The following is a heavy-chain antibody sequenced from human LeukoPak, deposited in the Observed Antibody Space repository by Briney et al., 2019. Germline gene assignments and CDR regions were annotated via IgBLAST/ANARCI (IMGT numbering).Heavy chain of an antibody. J-gene: IGHJ5*02. D-gene: IGHD6-13*01. V-gene: IGHV1-69*13. Sequence: SVKVSCKASGYTFTSYYMHWVRQAPGQGLEWMGGIIPIFGTANYAQKFQGRVTITADESTSTAYMELSSLRSEDTAVYYCARDLEAAAGTNWFDPWGQGTLVTVSS. CDR2: IIPIFGTA. CDR1: GYTFTSYY. CDR3: ARDLEAAAGTNWFDP.